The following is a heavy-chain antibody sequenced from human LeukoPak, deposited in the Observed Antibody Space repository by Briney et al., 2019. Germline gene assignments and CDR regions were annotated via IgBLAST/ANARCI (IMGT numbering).Heavy chain of an antibody. Sequence: GGSLRLSCAASGFTFSSYVMGWVRQAPGKGLEWVSAVSGSGTTTYYADAVKGRFTISRDNSRNTLYLQMHSLGAEDTAVYYCANTVVRGVASMDVWGQGTTVTVS. CDR1: GFTFSSYV. CDR3: ANTVVRGVASMDV. D-gene: IGHD3-10*01. CDR2: VSGSGTTT. V-gene: IGHV3-23*01. J-gene: IGHJ6*02.